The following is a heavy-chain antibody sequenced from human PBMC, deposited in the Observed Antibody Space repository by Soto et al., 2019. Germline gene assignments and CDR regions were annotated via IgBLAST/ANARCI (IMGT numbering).Heavy chain of an antibody. CDR3: ARSIVVVTALDY. Sequence: LHWGRQAPGQRLEWMGWINAGNGNTKYSQKFQGRVTITRDTSASTAYMELSSLRSEDTAVYYCARSIVVVTALDYWGQGTLVTVSS. D-gene: IGHD2-21*02. J-gene: IGHJ4*02. V-gene: IGHV1-3*01. CDR2: INAGNGNT.